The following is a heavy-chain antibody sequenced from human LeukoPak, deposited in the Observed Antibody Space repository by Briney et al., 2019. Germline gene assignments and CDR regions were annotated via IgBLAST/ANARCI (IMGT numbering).Heavy chain of an antibody. CDR3: ARWGSTSCYDY. CDR2: IKQDGSEK. CDR1: GFTFSSYW. V-gene: IGHV3-7*03. Sequence: GGSLRLSCAASGFTFSSYWMSWVRQAPGKGLEWVTNIKQDGSEKYYVDSVKGRFTISRDNAKNSLYLQMNSLRAEDTAVYYCARWGSTSCYDYWGQGTLVTVSS. J-gene: IGHJ4*02. D-gene: IGHD2-2*01.